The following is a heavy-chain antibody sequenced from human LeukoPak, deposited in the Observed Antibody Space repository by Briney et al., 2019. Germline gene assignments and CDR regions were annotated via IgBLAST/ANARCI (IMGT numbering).Heavy chain of an antibody. V-gene: IGHV3-23*01. Sequence: GGSLRLSCAASGFTFSSYAMSWVRQAPGKGLEWVSAISGSGGSTYYADSVKGRFTISRDNSKNTLYLQMKSLRAEDTAVYYCAKDLLTMVRGVIITRGFDYWGQGTLVTVSS. D-gene: IGHD3-10*01. CDR1: GFTFSSYA. CDR2: ISGSGGST. CDR3: AKDLLTMVRGVIITRGFDY. J-gene: IGHJ4*02.